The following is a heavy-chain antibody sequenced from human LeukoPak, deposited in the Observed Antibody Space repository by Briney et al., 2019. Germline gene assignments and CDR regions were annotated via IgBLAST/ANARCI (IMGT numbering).Heavy chain of an antibody. Sequence: PGGSLRLSCAASGFTFSSYWMHWVRQTPGKGLEWVSYIGISTTTIYYADSVKGRFTISRDNAKNSLYLQMNSLRDEDTAVYYCARDHAFAFDIWGQGTMVTVSS. J-gene: IGHJ3*02. V-gene: IGHV3-48*02. CDR3: ARDHAFAFDI. CDR2: IGISTTTI. CDR1: GFTFSSYW.